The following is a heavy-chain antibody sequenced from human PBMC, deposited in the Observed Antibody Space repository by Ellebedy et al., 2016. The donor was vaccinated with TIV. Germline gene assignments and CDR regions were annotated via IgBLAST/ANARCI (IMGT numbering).Heavy chain of an antibody. CDR2: AYWDDDN. V-gene: IGHV2-5*02. CDR3: THRRTLSCSLNFGSFDY. D-gene: IGHD3-10*01. J-gene: IGHJ4*02. CDR1: GFSLVTSGVG. Sequence: SGPTLVKPTQTLTLTCTFSGFSLVTSGVGVGWLRQPPGKALEWLAFAYWDDDNRYNPFLRSRLTVTKDTSKSQVVLTLTNLEPVDTATYFCTHRRTLSCSLNFGSFDYWGQGILVTVSS.